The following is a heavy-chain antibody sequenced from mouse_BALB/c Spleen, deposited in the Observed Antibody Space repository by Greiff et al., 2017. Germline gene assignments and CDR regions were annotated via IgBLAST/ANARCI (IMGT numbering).Heavy chain of an antibody. D-gene: IGHD2-1*01. V-gene: IGHV1S127*01. Sequence: VQLQQSGPQLVRPGASVKISCKASGYSFTSYWMHWVKQRPGQGLEWIGMIDPSDSETRLNQKFKDKATLTVDKSSSTAYMQLSSPTSEDSAVYYCARGPPYGNYEGGDYWGQGTSVTVSS. CDR2: IDPSDSET. CDR1: GYSFTSYW. J-gene: IGHJ4*01. CDR3: ARGPPYGNYEGGDY.